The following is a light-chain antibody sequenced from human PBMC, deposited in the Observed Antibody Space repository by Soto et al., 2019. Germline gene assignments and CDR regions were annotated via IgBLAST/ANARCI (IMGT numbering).Light chain of an antibody. Sequence: MQINQSPSTLSASVGNRVTITCRASQSISRWLAWYQSTPGKAPKLLIYDAFSLESGVPSRFIGSGAGTECTRSISSLQPDDVATDCCPHYSTYRWTFCQGTKVDIK. CDR1: QSISRW. CDR3: PHYSTYRWT. CDR2: DAF. V-gene: IGKV1-5*01. J-gene: IGKJ1*01.